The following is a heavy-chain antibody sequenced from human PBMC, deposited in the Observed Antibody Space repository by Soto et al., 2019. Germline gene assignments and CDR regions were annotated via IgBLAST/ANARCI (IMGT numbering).Heavy chain of an antibody. CDR2: IYYSGST. CDR1: GGSISTYY. V-gene: IGHV4-59*08. D-gene: IGHD2-15*01. J-gene: IGHJ5*02. Sequence: QVQLQESGPGLVKPSETLSLTCTVSGGSISTYYWSWIRQPPGKGLEWIGYIYYSGSTNYNTSLKSRVTVSLDTSKKQFSLKLSSVTAADTAVYYCARKYCSGGSCYENWFDPWGQGTLVTVSS. CDR3: ARKYCSGGSCYENWFDP.